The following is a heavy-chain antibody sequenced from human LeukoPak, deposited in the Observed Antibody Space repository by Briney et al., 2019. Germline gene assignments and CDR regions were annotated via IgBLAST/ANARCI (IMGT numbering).Heavy chain of an antibody. V-gene: IGHV3-15*01. CDR2: IKSKTDGGTT. D-gene: IGHD3-22*01. CDR1: GFTFSNAW. J-gene: IGHJ4*02. Sequence: AGGSLRLSCAASGFTFSNAWMSWVRQAPGKGLEWVGRIKSKTDGGTTDYAAPVKGRFTISRDDSKNTLYLQMNSLKTEDTAVYYCTTDPNYYDSSGYYSYPPDYWGQGTLVTVSS. CDR3: TTDPNYYDSSGYYSYPPDY.